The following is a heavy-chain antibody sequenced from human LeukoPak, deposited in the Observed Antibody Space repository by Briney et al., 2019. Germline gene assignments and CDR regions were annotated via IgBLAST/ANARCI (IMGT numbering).Heavy chain of an antibody. D-gene: IGHD5-12*01. CDR3: ARTPGSGYDLPGYFDY. J-gene: IGHJ4*02. Sequence: GGSLRLSCAASGFTVSSNYMSWVRQAPGKGLEWVSVIYSGGSTYYADSVKGRFTISRDNSKNTLYLQMNSLRAEDTAMYYCARTPGSGYDLPGYFDYWGQGTLVTVSS. V-gene: IGHV3-66*01. CDR2: IYSGGST. CDR1: GFTVSSNY.